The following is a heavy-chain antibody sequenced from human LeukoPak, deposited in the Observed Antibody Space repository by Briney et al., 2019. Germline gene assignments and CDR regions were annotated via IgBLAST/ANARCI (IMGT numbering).Heavy chain of an antibody. Sequence: KPSETLSLTCTVSGGSISSYYWSWIRQPPGKGLEWIGYIYYSGSTNYNPSLKSRVTISVDTSKNQFSLKLSSVTAADTAVYYCARDPTPYYYDSSGYYHLVGTPVEFDYWGQGTLVTVSS. D-gene: IGHD3-22*01. V-gene: IGHV4-59*12. CDR2: IYYSGST. CDR1: GGSISSYY. J-gene: IGHJ4*02. CDR3: ARDPTPYYYDSSGYYHLVGTPVEFDY.